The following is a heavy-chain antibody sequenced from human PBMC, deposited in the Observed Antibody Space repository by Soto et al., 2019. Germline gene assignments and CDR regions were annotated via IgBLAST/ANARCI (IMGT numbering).Heavy chain of an antibody. CDR1: GGSISSYY. D-gene: IGHD3-16*02. Sequence: SETLSLTCTVSGGSISSYYWSWIRQPPGKGLEWIGYIYYSGSTNYNPSLKNRVTISVDTSKNQFSLKLSSVTAADTAVYYCASRGVTTFGGVIVSRNWFDPWGQGTLVTVSS. V-gene: IGHV4-59*08. CDR3: ASRGVTTFGGVIVSRNWFDP. J-gene: IGHJ5*02. CDR2: IYYSGST.